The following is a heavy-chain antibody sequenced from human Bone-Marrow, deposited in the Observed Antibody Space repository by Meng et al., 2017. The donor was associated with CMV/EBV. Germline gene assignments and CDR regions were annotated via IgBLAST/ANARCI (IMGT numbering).Heavy chain of an antibody. J-gene: IGHJ3*02. Sequence: SVKVSCEPSGGTFSDFAIHWVRLAPGQGLEWMGRIIPYLDIEKSAQRFQDRVTISADKSTGTAYMELSRLRSEDTAIYYCAKTYPGYNGLALFAIWGQGTRVTVSS. D-gene: IGHD5-24*01. CDR1: GGTFSDFA. CDR3: AKTYPGYNGLALFAI. CDR2: IIPYLDIE. V-gene: IGHV1-69*04.